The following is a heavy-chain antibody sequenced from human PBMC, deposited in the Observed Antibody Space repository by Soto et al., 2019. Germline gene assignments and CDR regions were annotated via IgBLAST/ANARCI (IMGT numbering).Heavy chain of an antibody. CDR3: ARSDWFDP. CDR2: IKSDGRST. CDR1: GFTFSGHW. J-gene: IGHJ5*02. Sequence: EVQLVESGGGLVQPGGSLRLSCAASGFTFSGHWMHWVRQAPGKGLVWVSRIKSDGRSTSYADSVKGRFTVSRDNAKITLYLQMNSLRAEDTAVYYCARSDWFDPWGQGTLVTVSS. V-gene: IGHV3-74*01.